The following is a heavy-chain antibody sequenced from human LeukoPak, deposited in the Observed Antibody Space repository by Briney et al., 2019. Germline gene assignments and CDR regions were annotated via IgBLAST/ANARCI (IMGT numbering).Heavy chain of an antibody. CDR1: GFTFSSYD. Sequence: PGGSLRLSCAASGFTFSSYDVSWVRQAPGKGLEWVSAISGSGDRTHYADSVKGRFTISRDNSKNTLYLQINSLRAEDTAVYYCAKPSSGNYPPTGYWGQGTLVTASS. CDR2: ISGSGDRT. V-gene: IGHV3-23*01. D-gene: IGHD1-26*01. J-gene: IGHJ4*02. CDR3: AKPSSGNYPPTGY.